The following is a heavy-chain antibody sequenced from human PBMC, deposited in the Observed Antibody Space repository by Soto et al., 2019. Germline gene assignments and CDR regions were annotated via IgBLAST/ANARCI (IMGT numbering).Heavy chain of an antibody. D-gene: IGHD6-19*01. Sequence: ASVKVSCKASGYTFTGYAMHWVRQAPGQRLEWMGWINAGNGNTKYSQKFQGRVTITRDTSASTTYMELSSLRSEDTAVYYCARAVAVAADFDYWGQGTLVTVSS. CDR3: ARAVAVAADFDY. J-gene: IGHJ4*02. CDR2: INAGNGNT. V-gene: IGHV1-3*01. CDR1: GYTFTGYA.